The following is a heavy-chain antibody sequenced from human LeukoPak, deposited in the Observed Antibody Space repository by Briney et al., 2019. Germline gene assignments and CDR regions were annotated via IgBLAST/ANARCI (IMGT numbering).Heavy chain of an antibody. CDR1: GFTFSSYA. CDR2: ISGSGGST. J-gene: IGHJ4*02. CDR3: AKVKAFSSGWYYFDS. D-gene: IGHD6-19*01. Sequence: GGSLRLSCAASGFTFSSYAMSWVRQAPGKGLEWVSAISGSGGSTYYADSVKGRFTISRDNSKNTLYLQMNSLRAEDTAVYYCAKVKAFSSGWYYFDSWGQGTLVTVSS. V-gene: IGHV3-23*01.